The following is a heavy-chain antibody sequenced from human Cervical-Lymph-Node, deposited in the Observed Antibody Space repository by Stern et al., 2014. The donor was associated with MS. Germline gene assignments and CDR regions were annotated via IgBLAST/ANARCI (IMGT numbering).Heavy chain of an antibody. CDR2: IDWDDDK. Sequence: QVTLRESGPALVKPTQTLTLTCTFSGFSLSSSGMRVSWIRQPPGKALEWLARIDWDDDKFYSTSLKTRLTISKDTSKNQVVLTMSNMDPVDTATYYCARSTWTGYFDYWGQGTLVTVSS. D-gene: IGHD1-1*01. J-gene: IGHJ4*02. V-gene: IGHV2-70*04. CDR1: GFSLSSSGMR. CDR3: ARSTWTGYFDY.